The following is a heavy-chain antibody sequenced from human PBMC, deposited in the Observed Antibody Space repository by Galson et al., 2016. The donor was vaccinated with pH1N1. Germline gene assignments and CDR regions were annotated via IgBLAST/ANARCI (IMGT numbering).Heavy chain of an antibody. Sequence: SETLSLTCSVSGGSISSYYWSSIRQPPGKGLEWIGYIYYSADYSGSTNYNPSLKSRVTISVDTSKNQIPLKLRSVTAADKAVYYCAKSVAARPPYMDVWGKGTTVTVSS. CDR2: IYYSADYSGST. CDR3: AKSVAARPPYMDV. D-gene: IGHD6-6*01. V-gene: IGHV4-59*01. J-gene: IGHJ6*03. CDR1: GGSISSYY.